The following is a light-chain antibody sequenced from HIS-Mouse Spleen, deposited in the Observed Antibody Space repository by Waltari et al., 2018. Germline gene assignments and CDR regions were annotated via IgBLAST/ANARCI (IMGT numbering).Light chain of an antibody. CDR3: YSTDSSGNHRV. J-gene: IGLJ2*01. V-gene: IGLV3-10*01. CDR2: EDS. Sequence: SYELTQPPSVSVSPGQTARIPCSGDALPKTYAYWYQQKSGQAPVLVIYEDSNRPSGIPERFSGSSSGTMATLTISGAQVEDEADYYCYSTDSSGNHRVFGGGTKLTVL. CDR1: ALPKTY.